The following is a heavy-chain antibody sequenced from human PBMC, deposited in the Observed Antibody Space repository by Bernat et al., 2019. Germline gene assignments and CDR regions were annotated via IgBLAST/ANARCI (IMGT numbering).Heavy chain of an antibody. CDR3: ARGYDSSCGSSALDY. J-gene: IGHJ4*02. CDR1: GGSFSGYY. D-gene: IGHD2-15*01. V-gene: IGHV4-34*01. CDR2: INHSGST. Sequence: QVQLQQWGAGLLKPSETLSLTCAVYGGSFSGYYWSWIRQPPGKGLEWIGEINHSGSTNYNPSLKSRVTISVDTSKNQFSLKLSSVTAADTAVYYCARGYDSSCGSSALDYWGQGTLVTVSS.